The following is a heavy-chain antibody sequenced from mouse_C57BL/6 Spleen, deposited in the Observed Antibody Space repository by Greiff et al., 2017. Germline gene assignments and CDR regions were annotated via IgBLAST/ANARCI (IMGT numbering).Heavy chain of an antibody. Sequence: VKLVESGPGLVAPSQSLSITCTVSGFSLTSYGVDWVRQSPGKGLELVGVICGVGSTHYNSALKSRLSTSKDTSKRQVFLKMNSPQTDDTAMYYCASLQLTGTTPFAYWGQGTLVTVSA. D-gene: IGHD4-1*01. CDR2: ICGVGST. CDR3: ASLQLTGTTPFAY. J-gene: IGHJ3*01. CDR1: GFSLTSYG. V-gene: IGHV2-6*01.